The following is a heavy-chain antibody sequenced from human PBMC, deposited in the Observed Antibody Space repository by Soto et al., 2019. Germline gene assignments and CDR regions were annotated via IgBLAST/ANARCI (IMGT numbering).Heavy chain of an antibody. V-gene: IGHV4-39*01. J-gene: IGHJ4*02. CDR2: FYYSEST. CDR3: ARKVGATSLDY. Sequence: PSETLSLTCAVSGGSISSSSFYWGWIRQPPGKGLEWIGSFYYSESTYYNPSLKSRVIISVDTSKNQFSLKLSSVTAADTAVYYCARKVGATSLDYWGQGTLVTVSS. D-gene: IGHD1-26*01. CDR1: GGSISSSSFY.